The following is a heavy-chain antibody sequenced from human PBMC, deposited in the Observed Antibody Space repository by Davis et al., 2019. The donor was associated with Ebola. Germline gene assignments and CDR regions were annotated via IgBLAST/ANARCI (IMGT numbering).Heavy chain of an antibody. D-gene: IGHD5-12*01. CDR1: GGTFNTYT. Sequence: SVKVSCKASGGTFNTYTFTWVRQAPGQGLEWMGGIIPILGTVNYAQKFQGRVTVTRDTSTTTVYMDLSSLRSEDTALYYCTTPGGQDSGYDVFDIWGQGTMVTVSS. V-gene: IGHV1-69*16. CDR2: IIPILGTV. J-gene: IGHJ3*02. CDR3: TTPGGQDSGYDVFDI.